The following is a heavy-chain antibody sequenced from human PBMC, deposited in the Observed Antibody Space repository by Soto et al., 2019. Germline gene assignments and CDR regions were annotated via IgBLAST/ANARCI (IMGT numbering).Heavy chain of an antibody. Sequence: GGSLRLTCAASGFTFSGYPMNWVRHAPGKGLEWVSSISSSSSYIYYADSVKGRFTISRDNAKNSLYLQMNSLRAEDTAVYYCARDRVATMVRGVINYWGQGTLVTVSS. CDR1: GFTFSGYP. V-gene: IGHV3-21*01. D-gene: IGHD3-10*01. J-gene: IGHJ4*02. CDR2: ISSSSSYI. CDR3: ARDRVATMVRGVINY.